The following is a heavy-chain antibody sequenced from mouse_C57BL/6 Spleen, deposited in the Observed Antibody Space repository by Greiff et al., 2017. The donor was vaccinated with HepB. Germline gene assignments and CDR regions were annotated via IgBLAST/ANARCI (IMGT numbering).Heavy chain of an antibody. J-gene: IGHJ3*01. Sequence: VQLQQPGAELVMPGASVKLSCKASGYTFTSYWMHWVKQRPGQGLEWIGEIDPSDSYTNYNQKFKGKSTLTVDKSSSTAYMQLSSLTSEDSAVYYCARREQGGYPFAYWGQGTLVTVSA. V-gene: IGHV1-69*01. CDR2: IDPSDSYT. CDR3: ARREQGGYPFAY. D-gene: IGHD1-1*02. CDR1: GYTFTSYW.